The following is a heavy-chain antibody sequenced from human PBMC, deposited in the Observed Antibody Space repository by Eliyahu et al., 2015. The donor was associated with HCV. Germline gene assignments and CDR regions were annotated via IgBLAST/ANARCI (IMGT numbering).Heavy chain of an antibody. Sequence: SYSMNWVRQAPGKGLEWVSYISSSSSTIYYADSVKGRFTISRDNAKNSLYLQMNSLRAEDTAVYYCARDLFSNYGVGFDYWGQGTLVTVSS. V-gene: IGHV3-48*01. CDR3: ARDLFSNYGVGFDY. CDR1: SYS. J-gene: IGHJ4*02. D-gene: IGHD4-11*01. CDR2: ISSSSSTI.